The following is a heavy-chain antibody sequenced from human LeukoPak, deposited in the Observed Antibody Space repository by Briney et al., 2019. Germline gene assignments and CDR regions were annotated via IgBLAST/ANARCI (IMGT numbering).Heavy chain of an antibody. CDR3: AKESDSGYHSEGPKN. J-gene: IGHJ4*02. D-gene: IGHD5-12*01. V-gene: IGHV3-30*02. CDR2: VRNDGSNE. CDR1: GFVLSDYG. Sequence: GGSLRLSCAASGFVLSDYGMHWVRQAPGKGLEWVAFVRNDGSNEYYVGSVKGRFTISRDKSKNTLYLQMNSLRAEDTTVYSCAKESDSGYHSEGPKNWGLGTLVTVSS.